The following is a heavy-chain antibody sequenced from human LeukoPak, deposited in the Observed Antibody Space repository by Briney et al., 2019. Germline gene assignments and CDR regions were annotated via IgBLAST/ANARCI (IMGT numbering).Heavy chain of an antibody. Sequence: PSETLSLTCTVSGGSISSYYWSWIRQPPGKGLEWIGYIYYSGSTNYNPSLKSRVTISVDTSKNQFSLKLSSVTAADTAVYYCARGGDSSGYYYPVFDYWGQGALVTVSS. J-gene: IGHJ4*02. CDR1: GGSISSYY. D-gene: IGHD3-22*01. CDR3: ARGGDSSGYYYPVFDY. V-gene: IGHV4-59*01. CDR2: IYYSGST.